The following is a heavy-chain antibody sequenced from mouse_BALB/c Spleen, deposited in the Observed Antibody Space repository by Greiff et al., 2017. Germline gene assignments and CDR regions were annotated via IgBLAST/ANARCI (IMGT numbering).Heavy chain of an antibody. Sequence: DVKLQESGAELVKPGASVKLSCTASGFNIKDTYMHWVKQRPEQGLEWIGRIDPANGNTKYDPKFQGKATITADTSSNTAYLQLSSLTSEDTAVYYCARGGRRDFDYWGQGTTLTVSS. CDR3: ARGGRRDFDY. D-gene: IGHD6-1*01. CDR1: GFNIKDTY. J-gene: IGHJ2*01. CDR2: IDPANGNT. V-gene: IGHV14-3*02.